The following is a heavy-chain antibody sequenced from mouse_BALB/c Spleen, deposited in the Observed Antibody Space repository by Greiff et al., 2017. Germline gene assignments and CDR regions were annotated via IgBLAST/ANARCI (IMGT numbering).Heavy chain of an antibody. CDR3: ANYGNDAMDY. CDR1: GYSFTGYY. V-gene: IGHV1-31*01. J-gene: IGHJ4*01. CDR2: INPYNGAT. Sequence: VQLQQSGPELVKPGASVKISCKASGYSFTGYYMHWVKQSHVKSLEWIGRINPYNGATSYNQNFKDKASLTVDKSSSTAYMELHSLTSEDSAVYYCANYGNDAMDYWGQGTSVTVSS. D-gene: IGHD2-1*01.